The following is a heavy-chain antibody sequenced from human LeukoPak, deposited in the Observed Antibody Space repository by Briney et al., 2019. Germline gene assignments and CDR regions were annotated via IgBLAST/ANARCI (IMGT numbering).Heavy chain of an antibody. D-gene: IGHD3-10*01. J-gene: IGHJ4*02. CDR3: ARRGVGTFRGSIDY. V-gene: IGHV4-59*01. CDR2: FYYSGST. Sequence: SETLSLTCTVTGGSFSTYYWSWIRQPPGKGLEWIGHFYYSGSTNYNPSLKSRVTISVDTSGNQFSLKLTSVTAADTAVYYCARRGVGTFRGSIDYWGQGTLVTVSS. CDR1: GGSFSTYY.